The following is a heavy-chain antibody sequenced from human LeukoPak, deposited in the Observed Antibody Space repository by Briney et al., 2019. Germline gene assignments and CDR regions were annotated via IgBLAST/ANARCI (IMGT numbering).Heavy chain of an antibody. CDR3: ARLSVRGVIYQKYYMDV. J-gene: IGHJ6*03. CDR1: GGSFSGYY. V-gene: IGHV4-34*01. D-gene: IGHD3-10*01. CDR2: INHSGST. Sequence: SETLSLTCADHGGSFSGYYWSWIRQPPGKGLEWIGEINHSGSTNYNPSLKSRVTISVDTSKNQFSLKLSSVTAADTAVYYCARLSVRGVIYQKYYMDVWGKGTTVTVSS.